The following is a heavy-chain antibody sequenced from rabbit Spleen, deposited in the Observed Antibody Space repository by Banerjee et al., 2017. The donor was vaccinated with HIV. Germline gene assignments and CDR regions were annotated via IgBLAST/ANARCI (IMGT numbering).Heavy chain of an antibody. CDR3: ARDLTDVIGWNFGW. V-gene: IGHV1S40*01. J-gene: IGHJ4*01. Sequence: QSLEESGGGLVQPEGSLALTCKASGFTISSSYYMCWVRQAPGKGLEWIGCMDFDSGVTYNASWAKGRFTISKTSSTTVTLQMTSLTAADTATYFCARDLTDVIGWNFGWWGPGTLVTV. CDR2: MDFDSGVT. CDR1: GFTISSSYY. D-gene: IGHD1-1*01.